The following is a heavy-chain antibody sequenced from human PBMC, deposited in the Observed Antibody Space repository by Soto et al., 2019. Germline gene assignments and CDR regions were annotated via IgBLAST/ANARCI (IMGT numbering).Heavy chain of an antibody. CDR2: IDPSDSYT. D-gene: IGHD3-10*01. V-gene: IGHV5-10-1*01. Sequence: GESLKISCKGSGYSFTSYWIGWVRQMPGKGLEWMGRIDPSDSYTNYSPSFQGHVTISADKSISTAYLQWSSLKASDTAMYYCARRLHRSGHYSYYGIDVRGQRNTLTVSS. CDR3: ARRLHRSGHYSYYGIDV. J-gene: IGHJ6*01. CDR1: GYSFTSYW.